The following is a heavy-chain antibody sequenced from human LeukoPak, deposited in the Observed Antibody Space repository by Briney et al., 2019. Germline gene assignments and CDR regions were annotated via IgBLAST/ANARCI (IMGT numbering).Heavy chain of an antibody. D-gene: IGHD1-26*01. J-gene: IGHJ4*02. Sequence: SETLSLTCTVSGGSISSYYWSWIRQPPGKGLEWIGYIYYTGSTNNTSLKSRVTISVDTSKNQFSLKLSSVTAADTAVCYCARAGSYRGYFDYWGQGTLVTVSS. CDR1: GGSISSYY. CDR3: ARAGSYRGYFDY. CDR2: IYYTGST. V-gene: IGHV4-59*01.